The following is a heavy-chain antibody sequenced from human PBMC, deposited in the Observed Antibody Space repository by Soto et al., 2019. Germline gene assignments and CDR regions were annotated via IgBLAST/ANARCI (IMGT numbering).Heavy chain of an antibody. D-gene: IGHD3-3*01. Sequence: QVQLRESGPGLLKPSQTLSLTCSVSGASISGASYYWPWIRQLPGKGLEWIGYIYYSRGTSSNPSLKSRVTISEDTSKNQFSLTLTSMTAADTAIYYCARSIFRATDALDTCGQGTMVTVSS. CDR3: ARSIFRATDALDT. CDR2: IYYSRGT. V-gene: IGHV4-31*02. J-gene: IGHJ3*02. CDR1: GASISGASYY.